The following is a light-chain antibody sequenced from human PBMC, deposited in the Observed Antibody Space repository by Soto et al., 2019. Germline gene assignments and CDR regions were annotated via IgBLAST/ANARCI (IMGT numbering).Light chain of an antibody. CDR2: ADG. CDR1: KLGNKY. Sequence: SYELTQPPSVSVPPGQTASITCSGDKLGNKYTSWYQQRPGQAPILVIHADGKRPSGIPERFSGSNSGNTATLTISGSQAMDEADYYCQAWDSSIVVFGGGTKLTVL. J-gene: IGLJ2*01. CDR3: QAWDSSIVV. V-gene: IGLV3-1*01.